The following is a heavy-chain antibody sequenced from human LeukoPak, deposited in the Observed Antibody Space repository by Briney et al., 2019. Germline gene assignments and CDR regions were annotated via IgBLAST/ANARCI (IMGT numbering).Heavy chain of an antibody. CDR1: GFTFSNFW. V-gene: IGHV3-74*01. D-gene: IGHD3-22*01. CDR2: INSDGSST. J-gene: IGHJ1*01. Sequence: GGSLRLSCAASGFTFSNFWMHWVRQAPGKGLVWVSRINSDGSSTSYADSVKGRFTISRDNAKNTLYVQMNSLRAEDTAVYYCARSPSSGYYYDYQYFQHWGQGTLVTVSS. CDR3: ARSPSSGYYYDYQYFQH.